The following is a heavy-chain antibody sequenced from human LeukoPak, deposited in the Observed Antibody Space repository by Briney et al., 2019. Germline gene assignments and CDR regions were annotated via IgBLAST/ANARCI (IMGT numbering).Heavy chain of an antibody. Sequence: PSETLSLTCAVYGGSFSGYYWSWIRQPPGKGLEWIGEINHSGSTNYNPSLKSRVTISVDTSKNQFSLKLSSVTAADTAVYYCARVAIAAAGYTDYWDQGTLVTVSS. D-gene: IGHD6-13*01. J-gene: IGHJ4*02. V-gene: IGHV4-34*01. CDR3: ARVAIAAAGYTDY. CDR1: GGSFSGYY. CDR2: INHSGST.